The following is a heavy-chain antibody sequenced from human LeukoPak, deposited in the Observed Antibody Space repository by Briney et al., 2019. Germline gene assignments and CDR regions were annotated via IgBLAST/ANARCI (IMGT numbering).Heavy chain of an antibody. D-gene: IGHD2-15*01. CDR3: VADCSGGSCYSGFDY. CDR1: GYTLTELS. Sequence: GASVKVSCKVSGYTLTELSMHWVRQAPGKELEWMGGFDPEDGETIYAQKFQGRVTMTEDTSTDTAYMELSSLRSEDTAVYYCVADCSGGSCYSGFDYWGQGTLVTVSS. V-gene: IGHV1-24*01. CDR2: FDPEDGET. J-gene: IGHJ4*02.